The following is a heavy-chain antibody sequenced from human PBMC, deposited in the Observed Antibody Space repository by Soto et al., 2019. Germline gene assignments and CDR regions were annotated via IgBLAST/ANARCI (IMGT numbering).Heavy chain of an antibody. Sequence: PGGSLRLSCAASGFTFSSYAMTWVRQAPGKGLEWVSAISNSGVSTYYADSVKGRFAISRDNSKNTLYLQMNSLRAENTAVYYCAKLGPPGWSGPYYYYYMDVWGKGTTVTVSS. V-gene: IGHV3-23*01. J-gene: IGHJ6*03. D-gene: IGHD3-3*01. CDR1: GFTFSSYA. CDR3: AKLGPPGWSGPYYYYYMDV. CDR2: ISNSGVST.